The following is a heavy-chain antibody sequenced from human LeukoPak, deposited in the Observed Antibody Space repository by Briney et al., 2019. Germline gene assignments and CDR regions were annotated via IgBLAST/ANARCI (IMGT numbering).Heavy chain of an antibody. CDR1: GGSINSYY. V-gene: IGHV4-59*08. CDR2: IYYSGSA. CDR3: ARQGHQIASVGATTLFDY. D-gene: IGHD6-13*01. Sequence: PSETLSLTRTVSGGSINSYYWSWIRQPPGKGLEWIGYIYYSGSANYNPSLKSRVTISIDTSKNQFSLKLSSVTAADTAVYYCARQGHQIASVGATTLFDYWGQGTLVTVSS. J-gene: IGHJ4*02.